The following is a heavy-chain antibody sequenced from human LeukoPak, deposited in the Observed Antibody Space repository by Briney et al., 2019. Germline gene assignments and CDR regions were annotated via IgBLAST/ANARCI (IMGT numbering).Heavy chain of an antibody. D-gene: IGHD6-19*01. CDR2: ISSSSSYI. Sequence: GRSLRLSCAPSGFTFSSYCMSWVRQAPGKWLEWVSSISSSSSYIYYADSVKGRFTISRDNAKNSLYLQMNSLRAEDTAVYYCARGGSGWEFDYWGQGTLVTVSS. V-gene: IGHV3-21*01. J-gene: IGHJ4*02. CDR3: ARGGSGWEFDY. CDR1: GFTFSSYC.